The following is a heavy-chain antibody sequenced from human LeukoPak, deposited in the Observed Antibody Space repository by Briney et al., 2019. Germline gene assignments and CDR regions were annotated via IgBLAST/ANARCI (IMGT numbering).Heavy chain of an antibody. Sequence: GGSLRLSCAASGFTSTNYAMTWVRQAPGKGLEWVSSFSGSGGGTYYADSVKGRFTFSRDNSKNTLYLQMNSLRAEDTAIYYCAKGLHSAYERFNSFYYGMDVWGQGTTVTVSS. CDR2: FSGSGGGT. D-gene: IGHD5-12*01. CDR3: AKGLHSAYERFNSFYYGMDV. V-gene: IGHV3-23*01. J-gene: IGHJ6*02. CDR1: GFTSTNYA.